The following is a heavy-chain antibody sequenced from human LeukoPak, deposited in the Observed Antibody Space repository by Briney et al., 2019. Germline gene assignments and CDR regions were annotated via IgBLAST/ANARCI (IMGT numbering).Heavy chain of an antibody. CDR2: ISDDGTET. Sequence: PGGSLRLSCVTSGFTFSNYWMTWVRQTPGRGLEWMANISDDGTETHYVDSVKGRFTISRDNAKNSLFLQMNSLRDEDTAVYYCARDVPRGRQEFDFWGQGNLVTVS. CDR3: ARDVPRGRQEFDF. D-gene: IGHD1-26*01. J-gene: IGHJ4*02. V-gene: IGHV3-7*01. CDR1: GFTFSNYW.